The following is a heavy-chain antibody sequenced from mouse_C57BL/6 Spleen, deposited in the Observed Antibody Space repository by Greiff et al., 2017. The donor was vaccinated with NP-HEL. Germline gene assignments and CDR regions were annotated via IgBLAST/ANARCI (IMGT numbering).Heavy chain of an antibody. D-gene: IGHD1-1*01. V-gene: IGHV1-7*01. J-gene: IGHJ2*01. CDR1: GYTFTSYW. CDR3: ARGNYGSSLDFDY. Sequence: QVQLKESGAELAKPGASVKLSCKASGYTFTSYWMHWVKQRPGQGLEWIGYINPSSGYTKYNQKFKDKATLTADKSSSTAYMQLSSLTYEDSAVYYCARGNYGSSLDFDYWGQGTTLTVSS. CDR2: INPSSGYT.